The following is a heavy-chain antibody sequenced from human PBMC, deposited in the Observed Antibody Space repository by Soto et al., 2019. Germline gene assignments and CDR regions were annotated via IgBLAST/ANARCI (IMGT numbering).Heavy chain of an antibody. V-gene: IGHV3-48*02. Sequence: EVQLVESGGGLVPPGGSLRLSCAASGFTLSSYSMNWVRQAPGRGLEWVAYISRSGGTIYYADSVKGRFTISGDIAKNSLSLQMNSLRDEDTAVYYCARGNTALGYWGQGTLVTVSS. J-gene: IGHJ4*02. CDR3: ARGNTALGY. CDR2: ISRSGGTI. CDR1: GFTLSSYS. D-gene: IGHD4-4*01.